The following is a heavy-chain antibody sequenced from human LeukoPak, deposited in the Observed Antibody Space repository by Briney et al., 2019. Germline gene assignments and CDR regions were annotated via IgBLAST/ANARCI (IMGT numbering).Heavy chain of an antibody. Sequence: SETLSLTCAVSGYSISSGYYWGWIRQPPGKGLEWIGSIYHSGSTYYNPSLKSRVTIPVDTSKNRFSLKLSSVTAADTAVYYCARLPLHSYFDYWGQGTLVTVSS. CDR3: ARLPLHSYFDY. J-gene: IGHJ4*02. V-gene: IGHV4-38-2*01. CDR1: GYSISSGYY. CDR2: IYHSGST.